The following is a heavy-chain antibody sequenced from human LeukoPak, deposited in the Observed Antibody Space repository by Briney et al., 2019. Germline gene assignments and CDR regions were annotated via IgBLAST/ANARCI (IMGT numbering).Heavy chain of an antibody. CDR3: ARVSIAVAGTWSYHYYDSSGPLGY. V-gene: IGHV3-30*03. CDR1: GFTFSSYG. CDR2: ISYDGSNK. D-gene: IGHD3-22*01. J-gene: IGHJ4*02. Sequence: GGSLRLSCAASGFTFSSYGMHWVRQAPGKGLEWVAVISYDGSNKYYADSVKGRFTISRDNSKNTLYLQMNSLRPEDTAVYYCARVSIAVAGTWSYHYYDSSGPLGYWGQGTLVTVSS.